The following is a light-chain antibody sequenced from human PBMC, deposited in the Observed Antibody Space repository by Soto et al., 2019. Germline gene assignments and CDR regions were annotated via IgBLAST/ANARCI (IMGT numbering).Light chain of an antibody. Sequence: EIVMTQSPATLSVSPGGRATLSCRASQSISDTLAWYQQKPGQAPRLLIYSASRRATGFPARLSGSGSGTGFTLTISSLQSEDFAVYYCQQYNNWTWTFGQVTKVDIX. V-gene: IGKV3-15*01. CDR3: QQYNNWTWT. CDR2: SAS. J-gene: IGKJ1*01. CDR1: QSISDT.